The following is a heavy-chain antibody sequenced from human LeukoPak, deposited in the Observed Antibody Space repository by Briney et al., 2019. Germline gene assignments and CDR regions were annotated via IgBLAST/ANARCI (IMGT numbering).Heavy chain of an antibody. J-gene: IGHJ5*02. V-gene: IGHV1-24*01. CDR3: ATVGYCSSTSCYQYNWFDP. CDR2: FDPEDGET. CDR1: GYTLTELS. D-gene: IGHD2-2*03. Sequence: ASVKVSCKVSGYTLTELSMHWVRQAPGKGLEWMGGFDPEDGETIYAQKFQGRVTMTEDTSTDTAYMELSSLRSEDTAVYYCATVGYCSSTSCYQYNWFDPGGQGTLVTVSS.